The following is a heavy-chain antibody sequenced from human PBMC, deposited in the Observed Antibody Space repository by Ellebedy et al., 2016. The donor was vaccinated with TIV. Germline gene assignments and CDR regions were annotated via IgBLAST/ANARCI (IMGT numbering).Heavy chain of an antibody. V-gene: IGHV3-7*03. D-gene: IGHD1-7*01. CDR2: INEDGSDR. J-gene: IGHJ6*02. CDR1: GFTFSSHW. CDR3: AKDVSVGTTQTFYGMDV. Sequence: GESLKISCAASGFTFSSHWMNWVRQAPGKGLEWVANINEDGSDRYYVDSVQGRFTVSRDNPKNTLYLQMNSLRAEDTAVYYCAKDVSVGTTQTFYGMDVWGQGTTVTVSS.